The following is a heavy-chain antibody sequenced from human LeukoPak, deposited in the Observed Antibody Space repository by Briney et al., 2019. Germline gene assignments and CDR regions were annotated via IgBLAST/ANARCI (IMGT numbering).Heavy chain of an antibody. CDR3: ARVGTTWIQLWSSLEWFDP. CDR1: GYTFTSYG. J-gene: IGHJ5*02. CDR2: ISAYNGNT. D-gene: IGHD5-18*01. V-gene: IGHV1-18*01. Sequence: GASVTVSCKASGYTFTSYGISWVRQAPGQGLEWMGWISAYNGNTNYAQKLQGRVTITTDTSTSTAYMELRSLRSDDTAVYYCARVGTTWIQLWSSLEWFDPWGQGTLVTVSS.